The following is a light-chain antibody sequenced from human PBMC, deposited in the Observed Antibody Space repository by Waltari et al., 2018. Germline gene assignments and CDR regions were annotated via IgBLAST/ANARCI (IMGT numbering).Light chain of an antibody. J-gene: IGLJ1*01. V-gene: IGLV2-14*01. CDR3: SSYTSSSTYV. Sequence: QSALTQPASVSGSPGQSITISCTGTSSDVGGYNCVSWYQQHPGKAPKLMIYDVSNRPSGVSNRFSGSKSGNTASLTISGLQAEDEADYYCSSYTSSSTYVFGTGTKVTVL. CDR2: DVS. CDR1: SSDVGGYNC.